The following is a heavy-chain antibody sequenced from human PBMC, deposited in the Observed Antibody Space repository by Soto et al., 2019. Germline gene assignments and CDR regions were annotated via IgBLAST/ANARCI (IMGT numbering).Heavy chain of an antibody. CDR2: ISSSGSTI. D-gene: IGHD4-17*01. Sequence: QVQLVESGGGLVKPGGSRRLSCEASGFTLSAYYMSWIPQAPGKGLEGVSYISSSGSTIYYADSVKGRFTISKDNAKNSLYLQMNSLRAEDTAVYYCARDDDYGGTNNWFDPWGQGTLVTVSS. CDR1: GFTLSAYY. V-gene: IGHV3-11*01. J-gene: IGHJ5*02. CDR3: ARDDDYGGTNNWFDP.